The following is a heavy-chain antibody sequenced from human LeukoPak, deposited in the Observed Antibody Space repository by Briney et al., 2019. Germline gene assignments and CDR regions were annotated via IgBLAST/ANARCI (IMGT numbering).Heavy chain of an antibody. CDR2: ISSSGSAI. J-gene: IGHJ4*02. Sequence: GGSLRLSCAPSGFTFSSYEMNWVRQAPGKGLECVSFISSSGSAIHYADSVRGRFTISRANAKNSLYLQMSRLSAEDTAVYYCAREKLSFFDSSGYFDYWGQGALVTVSS. CDR3: AREKLSFFDSSGYFDY. V-gene: IGHV3-48*03. D-gene: IGHD3-22*01. CDR1: GFTFSSYE.